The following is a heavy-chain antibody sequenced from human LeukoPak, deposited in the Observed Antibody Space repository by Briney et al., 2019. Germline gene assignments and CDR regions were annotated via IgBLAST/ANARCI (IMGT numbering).Heavy chain of an antibody. D-gene: IGHD6-13*01. J-gene: IGHJ3*02. CDR2: INPNSGGT. V-gene: IGHV1-2*02. CDR1: GYTFTGYY. Sequence: ASVKVSCKASGYTFTGYYMHWVRQAPGQGLEWMGWINPNSGGTNYAQKFQGRVTMTRDTSISTAYMELSRLRSDDTAVYYCASDSSSSGVDAFDIRGQGTMVTVSS. CDR3: ASDSSSSGVDAFDI.